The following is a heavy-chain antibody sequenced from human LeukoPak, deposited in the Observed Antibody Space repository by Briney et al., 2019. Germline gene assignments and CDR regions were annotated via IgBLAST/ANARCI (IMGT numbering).Heavy chain of an antibody. CDR1: GASVTSSY. V-gene: IGHV4-59*02. Sequence: SETLSLACTASGASVTSSYWSWIRQPSGKGLEWIGYTYYSGSTNYKSSLKSRVSISVDPSRNQFSLKLNYVTAADTAVYYCARGPFRGTGDGAYDIWGQGTMVTVSS. CDR2: TYYSGST. D-gene: IGHD1-26*01. J-gene: IGHJ3*02. CDR3: ARGPFRGTGDGAYDI.